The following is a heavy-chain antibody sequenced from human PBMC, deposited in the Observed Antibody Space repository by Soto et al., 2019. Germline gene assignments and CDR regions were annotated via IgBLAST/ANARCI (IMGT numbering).Heavy chain of an antibody. CDR2: IDPSDSYT. D-gene: IGHD6-6*01. CDR1: GYSFTSYW. J-gene: IGHJ4*02. V-gene: IGHV5-10-1*01. CDR3: ASVVLYSSSPTPY. Sequence: GGVLKIPCKGSGYSFTSYWISWVRPLPGKGLEWMGRIDPSDSYTNCSPSFQGHVTISADKSISTAYLQWSSLKASDTAMYYCASVVLYSSSPTPYWGQGTLVTVSS.